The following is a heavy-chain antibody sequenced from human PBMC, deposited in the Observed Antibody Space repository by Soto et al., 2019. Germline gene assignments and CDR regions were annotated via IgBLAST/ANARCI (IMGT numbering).Heavy chain of an antibody. CDR1: SSSIRGANYY. V-gene: IGHV4-30-4*08. CDR3: ARRLTTSGDGFDY. CDR2: IHHSGRA. D-gene: IGHD1-1*01. Sequence: PSETMSITCSVSSSSIRGANYYWSWIHQRPGKGLEWIGYIHHSGRAYYNPSLEGRVATYVDTSKNQFSLDIHSVTAADTAVYYCARRLTTSGDGFDYWGQGILVTVSS. J-gene: IGHJ4*02.